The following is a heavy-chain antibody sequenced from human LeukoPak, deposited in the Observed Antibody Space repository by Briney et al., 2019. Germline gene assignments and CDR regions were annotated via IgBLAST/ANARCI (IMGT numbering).Heavy chain of an antibody. J-gene: IGHJ5*02. CDR2: ISGSGGST. CDR3: AKNPHYYDSSGYYYLSWFDP. CDR1: GFTFSSYA. V-gene: IGHV3-23*01. D-gene: IGHD3-22*01. Sequence: GGSLRLSCAASGFTFSSYAMSWVRQAPGKGLEWVSAISGSGGSTYYADSVKGRFTISRDNSKNTLYLKMNSLGAEDTAVYYCAKNPHYYDSSGYYYLSWFDPWGQGTLVTVSS.